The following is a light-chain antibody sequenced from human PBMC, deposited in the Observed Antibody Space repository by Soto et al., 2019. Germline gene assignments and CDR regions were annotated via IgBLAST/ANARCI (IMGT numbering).Light chain of an antibody. CDR3: SSYTGSSTFYV. V-gene: IGLV2-14*01. CDR1: SSDVGCYNY. Sequence: QSALTQPASVSGSPGQSITISCTGTSSDVGCYNYVSWYQQHPGKAPKLMIYDVSNRPSGVSNRFSGSKSGNTASLTISGLQAEDEADYYCSSYTGSSTFYVFGTGTKLTVL. J-gene: IGLJ1*01. CDR2: DVS.